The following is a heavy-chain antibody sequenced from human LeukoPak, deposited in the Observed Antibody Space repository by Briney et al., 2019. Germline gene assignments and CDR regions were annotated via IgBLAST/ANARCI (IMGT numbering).Heavy chain of an antibody. V-gene: IGHV4-34*01. CDR2: INHSGST. J-gene: IGHJ4*02. D-gene: IGHD3-22*01. CDR3: ARGRYDSSGYYLGFDY. Sequence: KPSETLSLTCAVYGGSFSGYYWSWIRQPPGKGLEWIGEINHSGSTNYNPSLKSRVTISVDTSKNQFSLKLSSVTAADTAVYYCARGRYDSSGYYLGFDYWGQGTLVTVSS. CDR1: GGSFSGYY.